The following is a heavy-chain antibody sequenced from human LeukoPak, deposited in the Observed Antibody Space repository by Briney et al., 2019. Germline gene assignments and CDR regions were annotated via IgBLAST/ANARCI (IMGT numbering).Heavy chain of an antibody. J-gene: IGHJ4*02. CDR1: GFTFSNYW. CDR3: AKDGGYSGYVLDY. V-gene: IGHV3-74*01. Sequence: PGGSLRLSCAASGFTFSNYWMHWVRHAPGKGLVWVSRINSDGINTSYADSVKGRFTISRDNAKNTLNLQMNSLRAEDTAVYYCAKDGGYSGYVLDYWGQGSLVTVSS. D-gene: IGHD5-12*01. CDR2: INSDGINT.